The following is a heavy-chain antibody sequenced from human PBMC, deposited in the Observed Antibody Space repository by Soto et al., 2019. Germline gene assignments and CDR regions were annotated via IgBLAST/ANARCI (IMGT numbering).Heavy chain of an antibody. D-gene: IGHD5-18*01. CDR3: ARDQGRGYSYGFDY. CDR2: IWYDGSNK. J-gene: IGHJ4*02. V-gene: IGHV3-33*01. CDR1: GFTFSSYG. Sequence: QVQLVESGGGVVQPWRSLRLSCAASGFTFSSYGMHWVRQAPGKGLEWVAVIWYDGSNKYYADSVKGRFTISRDNSKNTLYLQMNSLRAEDTAVYYCARDQGRGYSYGFDYWGQGTLVTVSS.